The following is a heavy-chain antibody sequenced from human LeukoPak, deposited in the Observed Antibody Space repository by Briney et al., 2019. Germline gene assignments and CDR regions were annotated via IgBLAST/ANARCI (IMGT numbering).Heavy chain of an antibody. V-gene: IGHV3-7*01. D-gene: IGHD3-22*01. CDR2: IKQDGSEK. J-gene: IGHJ4*02. Sequence: PGGSLRLSCAASGFTFSSYWMSWVRQAPGKGLEWVANIKQDGSEKYYVDSVKGRFTISRDNAKNSLYLQMNSLRAEDTAVYYCAGDYYDSSVSQQDYWGQGTLVTVSS. CDR1: GFTFSSYW. CDR3: AGDYYDSSVSQQDY.